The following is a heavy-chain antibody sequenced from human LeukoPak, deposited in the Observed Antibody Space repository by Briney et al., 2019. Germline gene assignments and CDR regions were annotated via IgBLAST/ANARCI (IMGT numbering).Heavy chain of an antibody. CDR3: AKDMSDLHCSSTSCHKYGMDV. V-gene: IGHV3-9*01. CDR2: ISWNSGSI. D-gene: IGHD2-2*01. CDR1: GFTFDDYA. J-gene: IGHJ6*02. Sequence: GGSLRLSCAASGFTFDDYAMHCVRQAPGKGLEWVSGISWNSGSIGYADSVKGRFTISRDNAKNSLYLQMNSLRAEDTALYYCAKDMSDLHCSSTSCHKYGMDVWGQGTTVTVSS.